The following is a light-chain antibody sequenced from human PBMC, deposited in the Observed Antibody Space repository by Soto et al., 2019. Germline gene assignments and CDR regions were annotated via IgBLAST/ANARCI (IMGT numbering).Light chain of an antibody. J-gene: IGKJ3*01. CDR1: QRVNSRF. V-gene: IGKV3D-20*02. CDR2: GAS. CDR3: QKSSNWPGIT. Sequence: VLQQSPDTLSLSPGARAPLSGRARQRVNSRFFAWYQQKPAQAPRLLIYGASTRAAGTPDRFSGSGSGTDFTLTIRSLEPEDFAVYYCQKSSNWPGITVGPGTKVEIK.